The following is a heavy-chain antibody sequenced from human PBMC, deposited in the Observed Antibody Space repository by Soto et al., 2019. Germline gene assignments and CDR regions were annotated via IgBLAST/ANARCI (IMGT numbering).Heavy chain of an antibody. Sequence: QVQLVQSGAEVKKPGASVKVSCKASGYSFTSFGISWVRQAPGHGLEWIGWISAYNGNTNYAQNFQGRVTMTTDTSTNTAYMELWSLRSDDTAVYFCARDHFLKGGLDPWGQGTLITVSS. CDR3: ARDHFLKGGLDP. D-gene: IGHD3-16*01. CDR2: ISAYNGNT. J-gene: IGHJ5*02. CDR1: GYSFTSFG. V-gene: IGHV1-18*01.